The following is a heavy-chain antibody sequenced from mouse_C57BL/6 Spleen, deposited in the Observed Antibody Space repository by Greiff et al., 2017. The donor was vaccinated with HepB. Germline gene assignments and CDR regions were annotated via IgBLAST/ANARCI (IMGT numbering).Heavy chain of an antibody. CDR1: GYTFTSYW. J-gene: IGHJ2*01. CDR2: IDPSDSYT. CDR3: ARVGLSYYFDY. V-gene: IGHV1-69*01. Sequence: QVQLQQPGAELVMPGASVKLSCKASGYTFTSYWMHWVKQRPGQGLEWIGEIDPSDSYTNYNQKFKGKSTLTVDKSSSTAYMQLSSLTSEDSAVYYCARVGLSYYFDYWGQGTTLTVSS.